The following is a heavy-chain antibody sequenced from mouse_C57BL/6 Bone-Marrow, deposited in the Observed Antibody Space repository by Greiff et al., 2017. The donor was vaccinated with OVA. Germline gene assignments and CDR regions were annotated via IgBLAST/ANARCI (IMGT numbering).Heavy chain of an antibody. CDR2: ISDGGSYT. D-gene: IGHD2-3*01. CDR3: ARRWLLMDY. CDR1: GFTFRSYA. Sequence: DVKLVESGGGLVTPGGSLKLSCAASGFTFRSYALSWVRPTPEKRLEWVATISDGGSYTYYPDNVKGRFTISRDNAKNNLYLQMSHLKSEDTAMYYCARRWLLMDYWGQGTSVTVSS. J-gene: IGHJ4*01. V-gene: IGHV5-4*03.